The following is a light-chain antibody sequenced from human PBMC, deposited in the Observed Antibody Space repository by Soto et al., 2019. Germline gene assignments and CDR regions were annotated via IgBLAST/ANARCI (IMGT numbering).Light chain of an antibody. Sequence: DIQMTQSPSSLSASVGDRDTITCRASQSKRSYLYWYLQKPGIAPKLLVYAASSLHSGVLSRFSGSGSGTDFTLTISSLQPEDFATYYCQQSYSTPFTFGPGTKVDIK. CDR2: AAS. CDR1: QSKRSY. J-gene: IGKJ3*01. CDR3: QQSYSTPFT. V-gene: IGKV1-39*01.